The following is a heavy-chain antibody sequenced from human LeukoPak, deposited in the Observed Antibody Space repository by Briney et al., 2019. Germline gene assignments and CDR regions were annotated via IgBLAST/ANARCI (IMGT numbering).Heavy chain of an antibody. J-gene: IGHJ6*02. Sequence: GGSLRLSCAASGFTVGNNYMKWIRQAPGKGLEWVSLIYSGGSTYYADSVKGRFTISRDSSKNTLYLQMNSLRVEDTAIYYCARAKRETSTRPWTSGMDVWGQGTRVTVSS. V-gene: IGHV3-53*01. CDR3: ARAKRETSTRPWTSGMDV. D-gene: IGHD3/OR15-3a*01. CDR1: GFTVGNNY. CDR2: IYSGGST.